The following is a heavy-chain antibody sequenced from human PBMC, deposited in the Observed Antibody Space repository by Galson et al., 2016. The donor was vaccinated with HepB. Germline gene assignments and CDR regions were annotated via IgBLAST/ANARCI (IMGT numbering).Heavy chain of an antibody. Sequence: SLRLSCAASGFTFSSYSMNWVRQAPGKGLEWVSYISSSSSTIYYADSVKGRFAISRDNAKNSLYLQMNSLRDEATAVYYCARGGQQLALKTFDYLGQGTPVTVSS. V-gene: IGHV3-48*02. CDR2: ISSSSSTI. CDR1: GFTFSSYS. D-gene: IGHD6-13*01. CDR3: ARGGQQLALKTFDY. J-gene: IGHJ4*02.